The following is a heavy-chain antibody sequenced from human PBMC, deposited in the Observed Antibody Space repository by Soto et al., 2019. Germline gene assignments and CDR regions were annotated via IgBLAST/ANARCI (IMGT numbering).Heavy chain of an antibody. J-gene: IGHJ4*02. D-gene: IGHD3-22*01. CDR3: ARAPDGSGSYYYFDG. CDR1: GFTFSSYW. V-gene: IGHV3-7*03. CDR2: INRDGNEK. Sequence: GGSLRLSCAASGFTFSSYWMSWVRQAPGKGLQWVANINRDGNEKYYVDSLKGRFTISRDNAENSLYLQMNTLRAEDTAVYYCARAPDGSGSYYYFDGWGQGT.